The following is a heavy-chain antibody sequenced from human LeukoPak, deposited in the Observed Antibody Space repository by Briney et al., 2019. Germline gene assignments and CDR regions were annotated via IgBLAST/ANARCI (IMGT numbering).Heavy chain of an antibody. D-gene: IGHD2-8*01. CDR1: GGSISSSSYY. J-gene: IGHJ4*02. CDR3: ARTPRTIIYCTSGVCPFDY. Sequence: SETLSLTCTVSGGSISSSSYYWGWIRQPPGKGLEWIGSIYYSGSTYYNPSLKSRVTISVDTSKNQFSLKLSSVTAADTAVYYCARTPRTIIYCTSGVCPFDYWGQGTLVTVSS. V-gene: IGHV4-39*07. CDR2: IYYSGST.